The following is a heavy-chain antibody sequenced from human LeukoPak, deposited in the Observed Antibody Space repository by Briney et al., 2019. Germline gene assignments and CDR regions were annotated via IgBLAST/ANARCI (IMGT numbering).Heavy chain of an antibody. CDR3: ALLIAVAGTVDY. CDR2: IIPILGIA. V-gene: IGHV1-69*04. D-gene: IGHD6-19*01. J-gene: IGHJ4*02. Sequence: ASVKVSCKASGYSFTSYGFNWVRQAPGQGLEWMGRIIPILGIANYAQKFQGRVTITADKSTSTAYMELSSLRSEDTAVYYCALLIAVAGTVDYWGQGTLVTVSS. CDR1: GYSFTSYG.